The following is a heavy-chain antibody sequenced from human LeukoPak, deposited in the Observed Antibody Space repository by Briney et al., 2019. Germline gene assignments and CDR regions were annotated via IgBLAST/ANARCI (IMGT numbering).Heavy chain of an antibody. CDR2: IYHSGST. CDR1: GYSISSSYY. CDR3: AREGRQVTQLYGSYIFDY. J-gene: IGHJ4*02. Sequence: SETLSLTCAVSGYSISSSYYWGWIRPPPGKGLEWIGRIYHSGSTYYKPSLKSRVTISVDTSKNQFSLKLSSVTAADTAVYYCAREGRQVTQLYGSYIFDYWGQGTLVTVSS. D-gene: IGHD4-11*01. V-gene: IGHV4-38-2*01.